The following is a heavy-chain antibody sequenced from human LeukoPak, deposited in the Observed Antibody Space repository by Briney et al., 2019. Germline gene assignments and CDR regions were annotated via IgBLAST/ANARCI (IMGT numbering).Heavy chain of an antibody. D-gene: IGHD1-26*01. CDR3: ARASSGSYRLDY. J-gene: IGHJ4*02. Sequence: GCLRLSCAASACACSNYALSWGRQGPGNCLGWVSAVSVPGGRTFYADSVIGRLTLSRENTKKTMYKQMSSLRAEDTAVYYCARASSGSYRLDYWGQGTLVTVSS. V-gene: IGHV3-23*01. CDR1: ACACSNYA. CDR2: VSVPGGRT.